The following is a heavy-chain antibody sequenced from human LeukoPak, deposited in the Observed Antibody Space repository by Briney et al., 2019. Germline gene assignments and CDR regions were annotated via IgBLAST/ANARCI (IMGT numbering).Heavy chain of an antibody. CDR1: GGSISSYY. Sequence: SETLSLTCTVSGGSISSYYWSWIRQPPGKGLEWIGYIYNNGYSGSTNYNPSLKSRVTISVDTSKGQFLLKLTSVTAADTAVYYCAGHPRISWFDPWGQGTLVTVSS. D-gene: IGHD3-3*02. CDR3: AGHPRISWFDP. J-gene: IGHJ5*02. CDR2: IYNNGYSGST. V-gene: IGHV4-59*08.